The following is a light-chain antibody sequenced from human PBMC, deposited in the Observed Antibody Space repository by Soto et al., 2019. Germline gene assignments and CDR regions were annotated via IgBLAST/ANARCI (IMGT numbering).Light chain of an antibody. CDR2: DVS. Sequence: QSVLTQPASVSGSPGQSITISCTGTSSDVGGYNYVSWNQQHPGKAPKLMIYDVSNRPSGVSNRFSGSKSGNTASLTISGLQAEDESDYYCSSYTGSSTYVFGTGTKLTVL. CDR3: SSYTGSSTYV. V-gene: IGLV2-14*03. CDR1: SSDVGGYNY. J-gene: IGLJ1*01.